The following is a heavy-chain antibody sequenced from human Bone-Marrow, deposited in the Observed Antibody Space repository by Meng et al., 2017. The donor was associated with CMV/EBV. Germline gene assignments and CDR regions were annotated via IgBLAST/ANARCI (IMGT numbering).Heavy chain of an antibody. D-gene: IGHD3-10*02. J-gene: IGHJ4*02. CDR1: GSTFDDYA. Sequence: SLKISCAAPGSTFDDYAMHWVRQAPGKGLEWVSGISRNSGSIGYADSVKGRFTISRDNSKNTLYLQMNSLRAEDTAVYYCAKDLIYVREGHFAYWGPGPLVTCYS. CDR3: AKDLIYVREGHFAY. CDR2: ISRNSGSI. V-gene: IGHV3-9*01.